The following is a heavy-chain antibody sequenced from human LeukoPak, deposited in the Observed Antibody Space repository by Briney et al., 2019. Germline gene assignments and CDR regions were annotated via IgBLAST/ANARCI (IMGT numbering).Heavy chain of an antibody. V-gene: IGHV1-69*04. CDR1: GGTFSSYA. J-gene: IGHJ6*02. CDR3: ARVAVAVPPAQYYYGMDV. Sequence: GASVKVSCKVSGGTFSSYAISWVRQAPGQGLEWMGRIIPILGIANYAQKFQGRVTITADKSTSTAYMELSSLRSEDTAVYYCARVAVAVPPAQYYYGMDVWGQGTTVTVSS. CDR2: IIPILGIA. D-gene: IGHD6-19*01.